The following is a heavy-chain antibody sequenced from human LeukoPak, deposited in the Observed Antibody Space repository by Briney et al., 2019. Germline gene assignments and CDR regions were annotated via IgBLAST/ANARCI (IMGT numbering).Heavy chain of an antibody. Sequence: GGSLRLSCAASGFTFSSYAMSWVRQAPGKGLEWVSAISGIGGSTYYADSVKGRFTISRDNSKNSLYLQMNSLRAEDTAIYYCASTFPYLGGGSCALGGQGTLVTVSS. J-gene: IGHJ4*02. CDR2: ISGIGGST. V-gene: IGHV3-23*01. CDR1: GFTFSSYA. CDR3: ASTFPYLGGGSCAL. D-gene: IGHD2-15*01.